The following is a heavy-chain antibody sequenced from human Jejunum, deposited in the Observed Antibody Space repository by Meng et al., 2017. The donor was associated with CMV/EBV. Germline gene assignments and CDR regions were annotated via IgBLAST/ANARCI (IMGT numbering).Heavy chain of an antibody. V-gene: IGHV3-7*01. CDR2: MSHDGSEE. CDR1: GFTFSTYW. D-gene: IGHD2-8*01. CDR3: ARDRGPNTLDY. Sequence: AVSGFTFSTYWMTWVRQAPGKGLEWVVSMSHDGSEESYLDSVRGRFTVSRDNVQDSVYLQMNSLRVEDTAIYYCARDRGPNTLDYWGQGTLVTVSS. J-gene: IGHJ4*02.